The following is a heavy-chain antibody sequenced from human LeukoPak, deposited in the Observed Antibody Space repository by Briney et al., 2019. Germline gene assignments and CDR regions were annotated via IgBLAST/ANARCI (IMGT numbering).Heavy chain of an antibody. Sequence: GGSLRLSCAVSGFTVSGNYMSWVRQAPGKGLEWVSLIYSGGTTYYADSVKGRFTISRDNSKNTLYLQMNSLRAEDTAVYYCARVVDHDYGDYYLDYWGQGTLVTVSS. J-gene: IGHJ4*02. CDR3: ARVVDHDYGDYYLDY. CDR2: IYSGGTT. CDR1: GFTVSGNY. D-gene: IGHD4-17*01. V-gene: IGHV3-53*01.